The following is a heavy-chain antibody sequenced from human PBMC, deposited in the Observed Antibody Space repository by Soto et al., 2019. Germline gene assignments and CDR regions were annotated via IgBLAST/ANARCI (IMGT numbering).Heavy chain of an antibody. CDR3: ARGLRYFDWLLPKAPFDAFDI. CDR1: GGSISSGDYY. D-gene: IGHD3-9*01. V-gene: IGHV4-30-4*01. J-gene: IGHJ3*02. CDR2: IYYSGST. Sequence: SETLSLTCTVSGGSISSGDYYWSWIRQPPGKGLEWIGYIYYSGSTSYNASLKSRTGISADPSNNQFSLKLHSLTAADTAVYYCARGLRYFDWLLPKAPFDAFDIWGQGTMVTVS.